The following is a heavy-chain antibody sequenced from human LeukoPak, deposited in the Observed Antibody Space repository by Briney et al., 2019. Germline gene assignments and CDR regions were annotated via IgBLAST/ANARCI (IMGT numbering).Heavy chain of an antibody. J-gene: IGHJ4*02. D-gene: IGHD2-15*01. CDR1: GYTFIDYY. Sequence: ASVTVSFKASGYTFIDYYIYWVRQAPGQGLECMGWINPKSGGTYHAQKFQGRVTLTRDTSISTAYMDLSRLRSDDTAVYYCAVHGGDYWGQGSLVTVSS. V-gene: IGHV1-2*02. CDR2: INPKSGGT. CDR3: AVHGGDY.